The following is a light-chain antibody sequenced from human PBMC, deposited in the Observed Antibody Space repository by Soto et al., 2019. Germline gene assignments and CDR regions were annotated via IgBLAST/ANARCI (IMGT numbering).Light chain of an antibody. V-gene: IGLV1-44*01. J-gene: IGLJ2*01. Sequence: QSVLTQPPSASGTPGERVAISCSGGSSDIGTNPVNWYLHLPGAAPKLLIYRDNQRPSGVPDRFSGSKSGTSASLTISGLQSEDAADYLCSAWDDSIYGPVFGGGTKLTVL. CDR3: SAWDDSIYGPV. CDR1: SSDIGTNP. CDR2: RDN.